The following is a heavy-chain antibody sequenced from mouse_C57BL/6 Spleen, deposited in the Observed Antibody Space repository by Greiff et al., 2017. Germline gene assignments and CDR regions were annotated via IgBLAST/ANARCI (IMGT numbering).Heavy chain of an antibody. CDR3: ARNPENYFDY. CDR2: ISSGGSYT. V-gene: IGHV5-6*02. CDR1: GFTFSSYG. Sequence: EVKLVESGGDLVKPGGSLKLSCAASGFTFSSYGMSWVRQTPDKRLEWVATISSGGSYTYYPDSVKGRFTISRDNAKNTLYLQMNSLKSEDTAMYYCARNPENYFDYWGQGTTLTVSS. J-gene: IGHJ2*01.